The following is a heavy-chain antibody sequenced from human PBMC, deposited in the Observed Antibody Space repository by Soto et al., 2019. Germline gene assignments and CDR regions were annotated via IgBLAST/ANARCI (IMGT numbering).Heavy chain of an antibody. D-gene: IGHD3-3*01. J-gene: IGHJ6*02. CDR3: TKDQTRNLNHGDYYYYGMDL. CDR1: GFTFSSDA. Sequence: GGSLRLSCAATGFTFSSDAVNWVRQTPGKGLEWVSGISASGDITYYADSVKGRFTISRDNSKNTLYLQMNSLRPEDTAVYYCTKDQTRNLNHGDYYYYGMDLWGQGTTVTVSS. V-gene: IGHV3-23*01. CDR2: ISASGDIT.